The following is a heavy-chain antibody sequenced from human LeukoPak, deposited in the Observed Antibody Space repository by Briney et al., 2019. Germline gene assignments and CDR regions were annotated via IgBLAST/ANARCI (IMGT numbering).Heavy chain of an antibody. CDR3: AKMKGHPLPKYHMDV. D-gene: IGHD1-14*01. J-gene: IGHJ6*01. CDR2: ISGSGDNT. CDR1: GFTFSGFA. V-gene: IGHV3-23*01. Sequence: GGSLRLSCAASGFTFSGFAMSWVRRTPGKGLGWVSGISGSGDNTLYAECVKGRFTISRDNSKNTLYLEMNSLRAEDTAIYYCAKMKGHPLPKYHMDVWGQGTTVTVSS.